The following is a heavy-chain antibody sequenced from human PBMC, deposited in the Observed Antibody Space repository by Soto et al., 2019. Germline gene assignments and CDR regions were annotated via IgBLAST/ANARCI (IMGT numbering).Heavy chain of an antibody. Sequence: GGSLRLSCAASGFTFSSYAMHWVRQAPGKGLEWVAVISYDGSNKYYADSVKGRFTISRDNSKNTLYLQMNSLRAEDTAVYYWASPLFPGPPGGQEPLVTVSS. CDR3: ASPLFPGPP. CDR1: GFTFSSYA. CDR2: ISYDGSNK. V-gene: IGHV3-30-3*01. D-gene: IGHD2-21*01. J-gene: IGHJ5*02.